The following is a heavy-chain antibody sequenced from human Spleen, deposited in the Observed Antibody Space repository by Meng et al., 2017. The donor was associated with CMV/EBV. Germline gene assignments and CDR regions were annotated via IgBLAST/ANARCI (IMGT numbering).Heavy chain of an antibody. J-gene: IGHJ4*02. CDR2: INHSGST. D-gene: IGHD2-2*01. V-gene: IGHV4-34*01. CDR3: ARLACSTSTCQYYFDY. Sequence: GSLRLSCAVYGGSFSAYYWSWIRQPPGKGLEWIGEINHSGSTNYNPSLKSRVTISVDTSKNQFSLKLISVTAADTAVYSCARLACSTSTCQYYFDYWGLGTLVTASS. CDR1: GGSFSAYY.